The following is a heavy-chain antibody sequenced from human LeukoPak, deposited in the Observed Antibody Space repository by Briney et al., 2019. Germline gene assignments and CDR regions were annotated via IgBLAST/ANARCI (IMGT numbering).Heavy chain of an antibody. CDR1: GYSFPKYW. Sequence: GESLKISCKGSGYSFPKYWIAWVRQMPGKCQEWMGIIYPRDSDTRYSPSFEGQVTISVDKSISTAFLQWSSLKASDSAMYYCARPRCGDYSGVAHWGQGSLVTVSS. CDR2: IYPRDSDT. J-gene: IGHJ4*02. V-gene: IGHV5-51*01. D-gene: IGHD4-17*01. CDR3: ARPRCGDYSGVAH.